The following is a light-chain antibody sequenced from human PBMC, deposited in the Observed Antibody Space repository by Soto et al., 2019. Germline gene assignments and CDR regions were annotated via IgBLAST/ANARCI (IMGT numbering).Light chain of an antibody. CDR1: QTVINTY. CDR3: QQYGTSPWT. Sequence: PGERATLSCRASQTVINTYVAWYQQKPGQAPRLLIYDASTRATGIPDRFSGSGSGTDFTLTISRLGPEDFAVYYCQQYGTSPWTFGQGTKVDIK. CDR2: DAS. J-gene: IGKJ1*01. V-gene: IGKV3-20*01.